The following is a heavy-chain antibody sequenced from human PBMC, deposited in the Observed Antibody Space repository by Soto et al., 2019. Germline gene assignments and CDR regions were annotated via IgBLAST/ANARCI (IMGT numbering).Heavy chain of an antibody. CDR1: EYTFTNYD. D-gene: IGHD2-21*02. CDR2: MNPNSGNT. J-gene: IGHJ5*02. V-gene: IGHV1-8*01. Sequence: QVQLVQSGAEVKKPGASVKVSCKASEYTFTNYDINWVRQASGQGLGWMGWMNPNSGNTGYAQKFQGRLTMTRNTSISTAYMQLSSLRSEDTAVYYCARVRAGGGNSGRWFDPWGQGTLVTVSS. CDR3: ARVRAGGGNSGRWFDP.